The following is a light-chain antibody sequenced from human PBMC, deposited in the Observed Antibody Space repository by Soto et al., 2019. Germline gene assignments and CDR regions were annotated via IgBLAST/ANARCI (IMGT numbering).Light chain of an antibody. CDR1: QDISNY. CDR3: QQYDNLLLT. J-gene: IGKJ4*01. Sequence: DIQMTQSPSSLSASVGDRVTITCQPSQDISNYLNWYQQKPGKAPKLLIYDASNLETALPSRFSGSGSVTDITFAISSLQPEDIATYYCQQYDNLLLTFGGGTKVEIK. CDR2: DAS. V-gene: IGKV1-33*01.